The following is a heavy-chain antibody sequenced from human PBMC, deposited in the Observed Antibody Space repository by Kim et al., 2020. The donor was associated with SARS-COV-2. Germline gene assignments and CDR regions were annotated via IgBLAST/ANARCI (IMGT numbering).Heavy chain of an antibody. J-gene: IGHJ6*02. V-gene: IGHV4-31*03. D-gene: IGHD6-13*01. CDR2: IYYSGNT. Sequence: SETLSLTCTVSGGSISSGGYYWSWIRQHPGKGLEWIGYIYYSGNTYYNPSLKSRVTISVDTSKNQFSLKLSSVTAADTAVYYCAREGRFVAAAGNYYYYGMDVWGQGTTVTVSS. CDR3: AREGRFVAAAGNYYYYGMDV. CDR1: GGSISSGGYY.